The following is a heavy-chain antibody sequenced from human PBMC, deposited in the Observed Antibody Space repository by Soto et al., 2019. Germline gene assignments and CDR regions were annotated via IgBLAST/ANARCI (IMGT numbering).Heavy chain of an antibody. CDR3: ARVLSSSWYGGGFDP. V-gene: IGHV4-34*01. Sequence: SETLSLTCAVYGGSFSGYYWSWIRQPPGKGLEWIGEINHSGSTNYNPSLKSRVTISVDTSKNQFSLKLSSVTAADTAVYYCARVLSSSWYGGGFDPWGQGTLVTSPQ. D-gene: IGHD6-13*01. J-gene: IGHJ5*02. CDR2: INHSGST. CDR1: GGSFSGYY.